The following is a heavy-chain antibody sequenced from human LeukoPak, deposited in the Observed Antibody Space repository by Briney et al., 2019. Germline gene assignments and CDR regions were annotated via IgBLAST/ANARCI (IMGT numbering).Heavy chain of an antibody. CDR3: AKDTGLVAATRYYFDY. Sequence: PGRSLRLSCAASGFTFSSYGMHWVRQAPGKGLEWVGVIWYDGNNKYYADSVKGRFTISRDKSQNTLYLQMNSLRVEDTAVYYCAKDTGLVAATRYYFDYWGQGTLVTVSS. CDR2: IWYDGNNK. V-gene: IGHV3-33*03. D-gene: IGHD1-26*01. J-gene: IGHJ4*02. CDR1: GFTFSSYG.